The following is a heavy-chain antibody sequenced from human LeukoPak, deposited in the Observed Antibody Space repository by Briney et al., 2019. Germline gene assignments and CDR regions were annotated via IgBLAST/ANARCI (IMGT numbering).Heavy chain of an antibody. J-gene: IGHJ5*02. CDR2: IDYSGAT. Sequence: SGTLSLTCAESGASISSSNCWSWSRPPPGKGLERIASIDYSGATSYNPSLKSRVTISADTSKSQFSLKLSSVTAADTAVYYCASLSYDTGWFDPWGQGTLVTVSS. CDR1: GASISSSNC. D-gene: IGHD3-16*01. V-gene: IGHV4-4*02. CDR3: ASLSYDTGWFDP.